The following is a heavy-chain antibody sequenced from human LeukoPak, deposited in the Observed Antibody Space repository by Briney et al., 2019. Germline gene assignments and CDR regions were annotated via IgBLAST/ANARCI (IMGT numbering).Heavy chain of an antibody. CDR2: ISGSGGTT. CDR1: GFTFSSYA. J-gene: IGHJ4*02. V-gene: IGHV3-23*01. Sequence: GGSPRLSCAASGFTFSSYAMSWVRQAPGKGLEWVSTISGSGGTTYYADSVKGRFTISRDNSKNMLYLQMNSLRAEDTAVYYCAKDVVGATLRLFDYWGQGSLVTVSS. CDR3: AKDVVGATLRLFDY. D-gene: IGHD1-26*01.